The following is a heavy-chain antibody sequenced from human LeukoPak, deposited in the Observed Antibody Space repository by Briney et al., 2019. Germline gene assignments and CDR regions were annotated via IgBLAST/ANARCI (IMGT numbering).Heavy chain of an antibody. D-gene: IGHD1-1*01. V-gene: IGHV3-23*01. Sequence: PGGPLRLSCAASGFTFSSYAMSWVRQAPGKGLEWVSAISGSGGSTYYADSVKGRFTISRDNSKNTLYLQMNSLRAEDTAVYYCAKVSSPPVPYYYYGMDVWGQGTTVTVSS. J-gene: IGHJ6*02. CDR3: AKVSSPPVPYYYYGMDV. CDR1: GFTFSSYA. CDR2: ISGSGGST.